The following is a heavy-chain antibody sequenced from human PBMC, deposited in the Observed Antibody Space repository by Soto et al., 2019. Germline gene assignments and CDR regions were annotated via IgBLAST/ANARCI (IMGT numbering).Heavy chain of an antibody. D-gene: IGHD3-3*01. Sequence: QVQLVQSGAEVKKPGSSVKVSCKASGGTFSSYAISWVRQAPGQGLEWMGGIIPIFGTANYAQKFQGRVTIIADESTSTAYMELSSLRSEDTAVYYCARDRRDYDFWSGYYIGDAFDIWGQGTMVTVSS. CDR3: ARDRRDYDFWSGYYIGDAFDI. CDR1: GGTFSSYA. CDR2: IIPIFGTA. V-gene: IGHV1-69*01. J-gene: IGHJ3*02.